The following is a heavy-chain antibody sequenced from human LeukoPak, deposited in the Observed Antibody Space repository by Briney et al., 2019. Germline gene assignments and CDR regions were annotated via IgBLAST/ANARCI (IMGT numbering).Heavy chain of an antibody. CDR3: ARLAYYYGSGSYYNRYYFDY. D-gene: IGHD3-10*01. Sequence: PSQTLSPTCTASGDSISSGDYYWSWIRQPAGKGLEWIGRISSSGSTNYNPSLKSRVTISVDTSKNQFSLKLSSVTAADTAVYYCARLAYYYGSGSYYNRYYFDYWGQGTLVTVSS. J-gene: IGHJ4*02. CDR2: ISSSGST. V-gene: IGHV4-61*02. CDR1: GDSISSGDYY.